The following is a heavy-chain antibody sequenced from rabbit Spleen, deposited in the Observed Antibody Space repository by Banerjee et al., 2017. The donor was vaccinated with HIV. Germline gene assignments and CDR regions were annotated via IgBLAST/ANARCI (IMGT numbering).Heavy chain of an antibody. CDR3: ATDYGGTGYRFRL. CDR2: IKTSSGST. CDR1: GIDFSSKYW. Sequence: QSLEESGGDLVKPGTSLTLTCTASGIDFSSKYWICWVRQAPGKGLEWIGCIKTSSGSTYYASWVNGQFTISKTSSTTVTLQMTSLTVADTATYFCATDYGGTGYRFRLWGQGTLVTVS. D-gene: IGHD8-1*01. J-gene: IGHJ4*01. V-gene: IGHV1S40*01.